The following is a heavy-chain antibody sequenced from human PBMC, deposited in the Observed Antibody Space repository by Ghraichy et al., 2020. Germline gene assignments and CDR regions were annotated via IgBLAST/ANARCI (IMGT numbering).Heavy chain of an antibody. D-gene: IGHD6-25*01. Sequence: GGSLRLSCAASGFTFSSYGMHWVRQAPGKGLEWVAVIWYDGSNKYYADSVKGRFTISRDNSKNTLYLQMNSLRAEDTAVYYCAREAAEPVPDLYFDYWGQGTLVTVSS. CDR1: GFTFSSYG. J-gene: IGHJ4*02. V-gene: IGHV3-33*01. CDR3: AREAAEPVPDLYFDY. CDR2: IWYDGSNK.